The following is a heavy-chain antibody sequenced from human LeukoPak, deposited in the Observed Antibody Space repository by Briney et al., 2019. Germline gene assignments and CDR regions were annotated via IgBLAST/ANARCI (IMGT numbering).Heavy chain of an antibody. V-gene: IGHV3-30*18. CDR2: ISYDGSNK. CDR3: AKDSGAVADSQH. CDR1: GFTFSSYG. Sequence: SGGSLRLSCAASGFTFSSYGMHWVRQAPGKGLEWVAVISYDGSNKYYADSVKGRFTISRDNSKNTLYLQMNSLRAEDTAVYYCAKDSGAVADSQHWGQGTLVTVSS. D-gene: IGHD6-19*01. J-gene: IGHJ1*01.